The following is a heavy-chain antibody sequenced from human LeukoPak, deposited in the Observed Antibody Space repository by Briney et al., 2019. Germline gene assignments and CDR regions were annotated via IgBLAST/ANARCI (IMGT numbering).Heavy chain of an antibody. Sequence: GGSLRLSCAASGFTFSSYEMNWVRQAPGKGLEWVSYISSSGSTIYYADSVGGRFTISRDNAKNSLYLQMNSLRAEDTAVYYCARKTYYYDSSGYSNDAFDIWGQGTMVTVSS. CDR2: ISSSGSTI. J-gene: IGHJ3*02. CDR3: ARKTYYYDSSGYSNDAFDI. D-gene: IGHD3-22*01. V-gene: IGHV3-48*03. CDR1: GFTFSSYE.